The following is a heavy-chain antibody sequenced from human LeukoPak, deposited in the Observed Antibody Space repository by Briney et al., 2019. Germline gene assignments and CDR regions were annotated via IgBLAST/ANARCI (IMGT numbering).Heavy chain of an antibody. CDR1: GFTLNNAW. CDR2: IKSKTDGGTI. CDR3: TTSYYDSSGFRA. V-gene: IGHV3-15*01. Sequence: GGSLRLSCAASGFTLNNAWMSWVRQAPGKGLEWVGRIKSKTDGGTIDYAAPVKGRSTVSRDDSKNMVYLLMNSLKTEDTAVYYCTTSYYDSSGFRAWGQGTLVTVSS. J-gene: IGHJ4*02. D-gene: IGHD3-22*01.